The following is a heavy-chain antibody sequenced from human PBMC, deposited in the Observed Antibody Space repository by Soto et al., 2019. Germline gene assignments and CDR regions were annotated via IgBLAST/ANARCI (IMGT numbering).Heavy chain of an antibody. V-gene: IGHV4-39*01. D-gene: IGHD3-9*01. Sequence: PSETLSLTCTVSGASTFSSIHYWPWFRQPQGEGLEWIGSMYHSGNTYYNPSLNSRVTISVDTSKNQFSLKLSSVTAADTALYFCASHYFDSWTGHYTGVFYFDFWGQGALVTVS. CDR2: MYHSGNT. CDR3: ASHYFDSWTGHYTGVFYFDF. J-gene: IGHJ4*02. CDR1: GASTFSSIHY.